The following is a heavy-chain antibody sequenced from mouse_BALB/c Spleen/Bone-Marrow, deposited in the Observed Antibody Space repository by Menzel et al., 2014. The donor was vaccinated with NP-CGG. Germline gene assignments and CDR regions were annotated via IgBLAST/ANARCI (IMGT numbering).Heavy chain of an antibody. CDR3: ARLGCYGSSDY. D-gene: IGHD1-1*01. J-gene: IGHJ2*01. CDR1: GFDFSRYW. Sequence: EVKLMESGGGLVQPGGSLKLFCAASGFDFSRYWMSWVRQAPGKGLEWIGEINPDSSTINYTPSLKDKFIISRDNAKNTLYLQMSKVGSEDTALYYCARLGCYGSSDYWGQGTTLAVSS. V-gene: IGHV4-1*02. CDR2: INPDSSTI.